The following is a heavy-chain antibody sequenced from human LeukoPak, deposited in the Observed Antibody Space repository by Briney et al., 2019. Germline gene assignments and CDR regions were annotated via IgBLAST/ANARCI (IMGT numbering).Heavy chain of an antibody. V-gene: IGHV3-23*01. D-gene: IGHD2-2*01. J-gene: IGHJ4*02. CDR1: GFTFSSYA. Sequence: GGSLSLSCAASGFTFSSYAMSWVRQAPGKGLEWVSAISGSGGSTYYADSVKGRFTISRDNSKNTLCLQMNSLRAEDTAVYYCAKDPSPAGYYFDYWGQGTLVTVSS. CDR2: ISGSGGST. CDR3: AKDPSPAGYYFDY.